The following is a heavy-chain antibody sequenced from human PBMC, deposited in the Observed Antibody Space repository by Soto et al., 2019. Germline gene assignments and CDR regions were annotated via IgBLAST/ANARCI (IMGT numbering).Heavy chain of an antibody. CDR3: ARRGYCSGGSCAPGFYGMDV. D-gene: IGHD2-15*01. V-gene: IGHV1-69*13. CDR1: RGTFISYA. J-gene: IGHJ6*02. Sequence: SVEVSFRASRGTFISYAISWVRQAPGQGLEWMGGIIPIFGTANYAQKFQGRVTITADESTSTAYMELSSLRSEDTAVYYCARRGYCSGGSCAPGFYGMDVWGQGTTVTVSS. CDR2: IIPIFGTA.